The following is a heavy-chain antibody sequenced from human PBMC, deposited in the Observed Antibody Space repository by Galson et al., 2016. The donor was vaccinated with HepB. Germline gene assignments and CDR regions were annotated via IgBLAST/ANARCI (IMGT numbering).Heavy chain of an antibody. CDR1: GGSVSRGRYY. CDR3: ARGEYDILTGFFLDP. Sequence: SETLSLTCSVSGGSVSRGRYYWSWIRQPPGKGLEWIGYIYYGGSANYNPSLRSRVTISIDRSNNQFSLKLTSANAADTAVYYCARGEYDILTGFFLDPWGQGILVAVSS. V-gene: IGHV4-61*01. J-gene: IGHJ5*02. D-gene: IGHD3-9*01. CDR2: IYYGGSA.